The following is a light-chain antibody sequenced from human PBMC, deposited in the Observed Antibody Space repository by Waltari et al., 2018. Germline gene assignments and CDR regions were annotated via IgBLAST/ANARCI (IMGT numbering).Light chain of an antibody. CDR2: YDS. J-gene: IGLJ2*01. CDR1: NMGSKS. V-gene: IGLV3-21*04. Sequence: SYVLTQPPSVSVAPGKTARIPWGGNNMGSKSVHWYQQKPGQAPVLVIYYDSDRPSGLPERFSGSNSGNTATLTISRVEAGDEADYYCQVWDSSSDVVFGGGTKLTVL. CDR3: QVWDSSSDVV.